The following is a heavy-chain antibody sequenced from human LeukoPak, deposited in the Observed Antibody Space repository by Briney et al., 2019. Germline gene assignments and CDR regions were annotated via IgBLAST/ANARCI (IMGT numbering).Heavy chain of an antibody. Sequence: GGSLRLSCAASGFTFSSYAMSWVRQAPGKGLEWVSAISGSGGSTYYADSVKGRFTISRDNSKNTLYLQMNSLRAEDTAVYYCAKVRFIAAAARGDYFDYWGQGTLVTVSS. D-gene: IGHD6-13*01. CDR3: AKVRFIAAAARGDYFDY. CDR2: ISGSGGST. V-gene: IGHV3-23*01. CDR1: GFTFSSYA. J-gene: IGHJ4*02.